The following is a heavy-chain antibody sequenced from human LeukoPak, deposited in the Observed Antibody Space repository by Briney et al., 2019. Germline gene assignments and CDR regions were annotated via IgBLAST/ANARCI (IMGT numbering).Heavy chain of an antibody. CDR1: GFTFSSYG. CDR3: AKDGI. V-gene: IGHV3-30*18. J-gene: IGHJ3*02. CDR2: ISYDGSNK. Sequence: PGGSLRLSCAASGFTFSSYGMHWVRQAPGKGLEWVAVISYDGSNKYYADSVKGRFTISRDNSKNTLYVQMNSLRAEDTALYYCAKDGIWGQGTMVTVSS.